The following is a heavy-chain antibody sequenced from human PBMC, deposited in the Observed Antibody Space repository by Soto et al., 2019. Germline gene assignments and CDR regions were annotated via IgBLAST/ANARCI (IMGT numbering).Heavy chain of an antibody. J-gene: IGHJ6*02. CDR3: AKDRGSYDIWSGTQRYYAMDV. D-gene: IGHD3-3*01. CDR2: TSYDGSNT. CDR1: GFIFSRHG. Sequence: QGQLVESGGGVVQPGTSLRLSCAASGFIFSRHGIPWVRQAPGKGLEWVAFTSYDGSNTYYADSVKGRFTISRDNPKNTLFLQMNSLRPNDTALYFCAKDRGSYDIWSGTQRYYAMDVWGQGATVTVSS. V-gene: IGHV3-30*18.